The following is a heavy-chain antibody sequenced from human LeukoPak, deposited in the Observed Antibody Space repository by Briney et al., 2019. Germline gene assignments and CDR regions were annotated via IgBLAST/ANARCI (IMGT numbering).Heavy chain of an antibody. Sequence: PGGSLRLSCEASGFTFNTHVMSWVRQAPGKGLEGVASITSSGRTPYYTDSVKGRFTISRDNSKNTLYLQMDSLRAEDTAVYYCASGSGSYRTPYYYMDVWGTGTTVTVSS. D-gene: IGHD3-10*01. V-gene: IGHV3-23*01. J-gene: IGHJ6*03. CDR2: ITSSGRTP. CDR1: GFTFNTHV. CDR3: ASGSGSYRTPYYYMDV.